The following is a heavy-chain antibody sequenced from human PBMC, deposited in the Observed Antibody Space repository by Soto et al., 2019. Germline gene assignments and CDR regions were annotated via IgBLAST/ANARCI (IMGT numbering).Heavy chain of an antibody. D-gene: IGHD4-17*01. J-gene: IGHJ3*02. CDR1: GYTFTSYG. CDR3: ARGVSMDYGDYQRQAFDI. V-gene: IGHV1-18*01. CDR2: ISAYNGNT. Sequence: ASVKVSCKASGYTFTSYGISWVRQAPGQGLEWMGWISAYNGNTNYAQKLQGRVTMTTDTSTSTAYMELRSLRSDDTALYYCARGVSMDYGDYQRQAFDIWGQGTMVTVSS.